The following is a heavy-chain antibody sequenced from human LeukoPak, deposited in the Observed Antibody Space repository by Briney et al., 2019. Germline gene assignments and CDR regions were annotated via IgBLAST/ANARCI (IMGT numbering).Heavy chain of an antibody. J-gene: IGHJ4*02. D-gene: IGHD2-15*01. CDR1: GFTFTSYS. V-gene: IGHV3-7*05. CDR3: AREWWYLDY. CDR2: IKEDGSDI. Sequence: PGRSLRLSCAASGFTFTSYSMTWVRQAPGRGLEWEARIKEDGSDIYYVDSVKGRFTISRDNAKRSMYLQMNRLRAEGTAVYYCAREWWYLDYWGQGTLVTVSS.